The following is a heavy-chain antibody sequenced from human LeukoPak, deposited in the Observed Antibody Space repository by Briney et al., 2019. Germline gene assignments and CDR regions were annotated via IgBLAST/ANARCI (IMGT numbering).Heavy chain of an antibody. CDR3: ARGPNKTSVNTSSSYYWYFGL. Sequence: SETLSLTCAVYGGSFTGYYWSWIRQPPGKGLEWIGEINHSGSTNYNPSLKSRVTMSVDTSKNQFSLKLSSVTAADTAVYYCARGPNKTSVNTSSSYYWYFGLWGRGPLGTVS. CDR2: INHSGST. CDR1: GGSFTGYY. V-gene: IGHV4-34*01. J-gene: IGHJ2*01. D-gene: IGHD4-17*01.